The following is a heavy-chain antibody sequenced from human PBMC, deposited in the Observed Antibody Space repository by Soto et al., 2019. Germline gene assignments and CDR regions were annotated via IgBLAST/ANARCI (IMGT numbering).Heavy chain of an antibody. J-gene: IGHJ4*02. CDR2: INPSGGST. CDR1: GYTFTSYY. CDR3: AREGIDPYYFDY. Sequence: ASVKVSCKASGYTFTSYYMHWVRQAPGQGLEWMGIINPSGGSTSYAQKFQGRVTMTRDTSISTAYMELSRLRSDDTAVYYCAREGIDPYYFDYWGQGTLVTVSS. V-gene: IGHV1-46*01. D-gene: IGHD6-13*01.